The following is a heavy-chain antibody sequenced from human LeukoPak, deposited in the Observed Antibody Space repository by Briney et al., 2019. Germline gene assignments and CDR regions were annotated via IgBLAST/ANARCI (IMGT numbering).Heavy chain of an antibody. CDR1: GGSFSGYY. J-gene: IGHJ6*03. Sequence: SETLSLTCAVYGGSFSGYYWSWIRQPPGKGLEWIGEINHSGSTNYNPSLKSRVTISVDTSKNQFSLKLTSVTAADTAVYYCARVGYQLLYAYYYYYMDVWAKGTTVTVSS. CDR2: INHSGST. V-gene: IGHV4-34*01. D-gene: IGHD2-2*02. CDR3: ARVGYQLLYAYYYYYMDV.